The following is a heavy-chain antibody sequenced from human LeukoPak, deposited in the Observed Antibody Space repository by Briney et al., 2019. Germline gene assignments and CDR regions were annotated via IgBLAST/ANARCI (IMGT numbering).Heavy chain of an antibody. CDR1: GFTFSSYS. CDR2: ISGSGGST. CDR3: AKGGWSGAGFDY. D-gene: IGHD2-8*01. Sequence: GGSLRLSCAASGFTFSSYSMSWVRQAPGKGLEWVSAISGSGGSTYYADSVKGRFTISRDNSKNTLYLQMNSLRAEATAVYYCAKGGWSGAGFDYWGQVTLVTVSS. J-gene: IGHJ4*02. V-gene: IGHV3-23*01.